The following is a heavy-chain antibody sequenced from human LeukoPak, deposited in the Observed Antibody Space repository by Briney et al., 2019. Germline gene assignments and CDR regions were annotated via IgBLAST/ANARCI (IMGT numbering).Heavy chain of an antibody. Sequence: GGSLRLSCAASGFTLSSYVMTWVRQAPGRGLEWVSGISGSAGNTYYADSVKGRFTISRDNSKNTLDLLMNSLRAEDTAEYYCAKVGPGYDRSGYYDNWGQGTLVTVSS. D-gene: IGHD3-22*01. J-gene: IGHJ4*02. V-gene: IGHV3-23*01. CDR1: GFTLSSYV. CDR3: AKVGPGYDRSGYYDN. CDR2: ISGSAGNT.